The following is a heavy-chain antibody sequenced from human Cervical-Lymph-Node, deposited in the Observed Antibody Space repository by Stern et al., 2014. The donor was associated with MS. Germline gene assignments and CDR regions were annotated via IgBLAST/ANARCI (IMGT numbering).Heavy chain of an antibody. CDR1: GYTFTSYW. V-gene: IGHV5-51*01. J-gene: IGHJ4*02. CDR2: IFPGGADI. Sequence: EVQLVQSGPEVKRPGESLKISCQASGYTFTSYWIGWVRQMPGKGLEWIAIIFPGGADIRYSPSFQGQVTISANKPSSTAYVQWNNLKASDTAIYYCARQRYFDYWGQGTLVTVSS. CDR3: ARQRYFDY.